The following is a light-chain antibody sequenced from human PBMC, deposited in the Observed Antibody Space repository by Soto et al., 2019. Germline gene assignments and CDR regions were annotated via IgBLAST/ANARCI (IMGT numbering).Light chain of an antibody. CDR2: EVS. V-gene: IGLV2-14*01. CDR3: SSYTRSSTCYV. Sequence: QSALTQPASVSGSPGQSITISCTGTSSDVGGYNYVSWYQQHPGKAPKLMIYEVSNRPSRVSNRFSGSKSGNTASLTISGLQAEDEVDYYCSSYTRSSTCYVFGTGTKVTVL. J-gene: IGLJ1*01. CDR1: SSDVGGYNY.